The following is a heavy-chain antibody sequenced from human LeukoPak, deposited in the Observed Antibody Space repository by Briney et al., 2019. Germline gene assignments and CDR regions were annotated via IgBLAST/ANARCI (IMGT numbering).Heavy chain of an antibody. D-gene: IGHD4-23*01. V-gene: IGHV1-18*01. CDR1: GYTFTNYD. Sequence: GASVTVSFKASGYTFTNYDINWVRQAPGQGLEWMGWISAHNGNTNYAQKLQGRVTMTTDTSTTTAYMEMRSLRAEDTAVYYCAKDLVSGRNPVLRNWYYGMDVWGQGTTVTVSS. CDR3: AKDLVSGRNPVLRNWYYGMDV. J-gene: IGHJ6*02. CDR2: ISAHNGNT.